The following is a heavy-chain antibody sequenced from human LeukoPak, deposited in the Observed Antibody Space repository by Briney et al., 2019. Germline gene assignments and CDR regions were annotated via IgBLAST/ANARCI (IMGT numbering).Heavy chain of an antibody. J-gene: IGHJ2*01. D-gene: IGHD2-2*01. CDR3: AREYCSTTSCYVRSYWYFDL. CDR2: IYYSGST. V-gene: IGHV4-30-4*01. CDR1: GGSISSGDYY. Sequence: SETLSLTCTVSGGSISSGDYYWSWIRQPPGKGLEWIGYIYYSGSTYYNPSLKSRVTISVDTSKNQFSLKLSSVAAADTAVYYCAREYCSTTSCYVRSYWYFDLWGRGTLVTASS.